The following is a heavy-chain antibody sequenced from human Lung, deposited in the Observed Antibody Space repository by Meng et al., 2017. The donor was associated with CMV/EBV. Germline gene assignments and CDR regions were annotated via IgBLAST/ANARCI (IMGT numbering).Heavy chain of an antibody. CDR3: ARGTGGGGDALDI. CDR1: GYRLTAYY. J-gene: IGHJ3*02. V-gene: IGHV1-2*02. Sequence: ASVKVSXKASGYRLTAYYLHWVRQAPGQGLEWMGWINPNTGGTNYPQKFQGRVTMTRDTSISTAYMELSRLTSDDRAVYYCARGTGGGGDALDIWGQGTLVTVSS. D-gene: IGHD1-1*01. CDR2: INPNTGGT.